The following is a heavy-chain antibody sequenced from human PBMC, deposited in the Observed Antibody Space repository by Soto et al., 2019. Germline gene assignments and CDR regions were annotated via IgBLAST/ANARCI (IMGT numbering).Heavy chain of an antibody. V-gene: IGHV4-34*01. CDR1: GGSFSGYY. CDR2: INHSGGT. CDR3: ASGPSSYYYFGMDV. J-gene: IGHJ6*02. Sequence: QVQLQQWGAGLLKPSETLSLTCAVYGGSFSGYYWSWIRQPPGKGLEWIGEINHSGGTNYNPSLKSRVTISVDTSKNQFSLKLSSVTAADTAVYYCASGPSSYYYFGMDVWGQGTTVTVSS.